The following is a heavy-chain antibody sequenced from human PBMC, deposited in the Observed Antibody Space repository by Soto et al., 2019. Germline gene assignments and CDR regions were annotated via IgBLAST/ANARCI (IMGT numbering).Heavy chain of an antibody. D-gene: IGHD6-19*01. V-gene: IGHV3-23*02. Sequence: DVQLLESGGGRVQPGGSLRLSCAASGFTFYRYDMFWVRQTPRRGLEWVSFISGSGGRTEYGDLVSGRFTVSRDNAENTLYRQMNKLAVEDASVYYCVRMGYETGWYFDQWGQGLLVVVSS. J-gene: IGHJ4*02. CDR1: GFTFYRYD. CDR3: VRMGYETGWYFDQ. CDR2: ISGSGGRT.